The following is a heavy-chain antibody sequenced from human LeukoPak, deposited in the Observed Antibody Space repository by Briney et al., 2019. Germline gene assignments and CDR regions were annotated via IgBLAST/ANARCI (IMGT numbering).Heavy chain of an antibody. V-gene: IGHV4-61*02. CDR3: ARASSGIAARPVWFDP. D-gene: IGHD6-6*01. Sequence: PSETLSLTCTVSGGSISSGSYYWSWIRQPAGKGLEWIGRIYTSGSTNYNPSLKSRVTISVDTSKNQFSLKLSSVTAADTAVYYCARASSGIAARPVWFDPWGQGTLVTVSS. CDR1: GGSISSGSYY. CDR2: IYTSGST. J-gene: IGHJ5*02.